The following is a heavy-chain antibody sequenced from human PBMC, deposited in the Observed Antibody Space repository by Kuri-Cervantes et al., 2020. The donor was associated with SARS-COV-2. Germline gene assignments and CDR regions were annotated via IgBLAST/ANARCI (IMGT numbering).Heavy chain of an antibody. J-gene: IGHJ3*02. D-gene: IGHD3-3*01. CDR2: IYYSGST. CDR1: GGSISSGDYY. CDR3: AGRDYDSYAFDI. Sequence: SETLSLTCTVSGGSISSGDYYWSWIRQPPGKGLEWIGYIYYSGSTYYNPSTKSRVTISVDTSKNQFSLKLSSVTAADTAVYYCAGRDYDSYAFDIWGQGTMVTVSS. V-gene: IGHV4-30-4*08.